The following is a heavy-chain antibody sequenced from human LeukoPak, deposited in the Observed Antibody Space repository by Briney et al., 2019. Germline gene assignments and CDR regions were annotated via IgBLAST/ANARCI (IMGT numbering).Heavy chain of an antibody. J-gene: IGHJ4*02. CDR3: ARGRYGGYFDC. CDR1: GGSITSDY. D-gene: IGHD4-23*01. V-gene: IGHV4-59*01. CDR2: IENSGRT. Sequence: SETLSLTCIVSGGSITSDYWSWTRQPPGKGLEWIGYIENSGRTEYNPSLMSRITISVDTSKIQFSLMLSPVTAADTAVYYCARGRYGGYFDCWGQGTLVTVSS.